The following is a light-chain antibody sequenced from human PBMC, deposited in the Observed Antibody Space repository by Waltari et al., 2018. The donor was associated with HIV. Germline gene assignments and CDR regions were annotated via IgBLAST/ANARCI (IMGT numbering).Light chain of an antibody. V-gene: IGKV1-5*03. CDR2: KAS. CDR3: QQYNSDPS. Sequence: DIHMTQSPSTLSAFVGDRVTITCRASQGISNWLAWYQQKPGKAPKLLIHKASVLENGVSSRFSGSIFGTDFTLIIDSLEPDDFATYYCQQYNSDPSFGQGTRLEMK. CDR1: QGISNW. J-gene: IGKJ5*01.